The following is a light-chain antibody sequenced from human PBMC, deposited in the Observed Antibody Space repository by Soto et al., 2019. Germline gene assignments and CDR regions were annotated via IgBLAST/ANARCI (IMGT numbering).Light chain of an antibody. Sequence: DIVMTQSPDSLAVSLGERATINCKSSQSVLYSSNNQNYLAWYQQKPGQPPKLLIYWASTRESGVPDRFSGSGSGTDSALTITSLQAEDVAVYYCQQYYTPPETFGQGTKVEIK. CDR2: WAS. J-gene: IGKJ1*01. V-gene: IGKV4-1*01. CDR3: QQYYTPPET. CDR1: QSVLYSSNNQNY.